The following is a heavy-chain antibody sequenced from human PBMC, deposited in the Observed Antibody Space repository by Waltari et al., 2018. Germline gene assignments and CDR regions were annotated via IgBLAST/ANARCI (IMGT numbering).Heavy chain of an antibody. V-gene: IGHV1-46*01. CDR2: IIPSGGST. D-gene: IGHD2-21*01. CDR1: EYTFTSSY. J-gene: IGHJ6*02. Sequence: QVQLVQSGAEVKKPGASVKISCKTSEYTFTSSYIHWVRQAPGQGLEWMGRIIPSGGSTSYAQKFQGRVTMTRDTSTSTVYMELSSLRSDDTAVYYCALDTGALWMDVWGQGTTVTVSS. CDR3: ALDTGALWMDV.